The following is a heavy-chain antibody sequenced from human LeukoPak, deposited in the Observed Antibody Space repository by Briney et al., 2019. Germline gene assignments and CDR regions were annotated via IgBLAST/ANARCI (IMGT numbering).Heavy chain of an antibody. D-gene: IGHD3-10*01. J-gene: IGHJ4*02. CDR1: GFTFSSYS. CDR3: ARVFYGSGRVFDY. CDR2: ISSSSSYI. V-gene: IGHV3-21*01. Sequence: PGGSLRLSCAASGFTFSSYSMNWVRQAPGKGLEWVSSISSSSSYIYYADSVKGRFTISRDNAKNSLYLQMNSLRAEDTAVYYCARVFYGSGRVFDYWGQGTLVTVSS.